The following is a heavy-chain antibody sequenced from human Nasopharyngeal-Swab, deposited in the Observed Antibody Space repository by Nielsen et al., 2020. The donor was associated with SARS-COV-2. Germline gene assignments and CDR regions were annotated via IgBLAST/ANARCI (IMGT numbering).Heavy chain of an antibody. D-gene: IGHD1/OR15-1a*01. Sequence: ASVKVSCKASGYSFTRYYIHWVRQAPGQGLEWMGIINPASGSPSYAQKFKGRLTMTRDTPTRTVYMKLSSLKSEDTAVYYCARDRSEQRLYHYYGMNVWGQGTTVFVSS. CDR3: ARDRSEQRLYHYYGMNV. CDR2: INPASGSP. J-gene: IGHJ6*02. V-gene: IGHV1-46*01. CDR1: GYSFTRYY.